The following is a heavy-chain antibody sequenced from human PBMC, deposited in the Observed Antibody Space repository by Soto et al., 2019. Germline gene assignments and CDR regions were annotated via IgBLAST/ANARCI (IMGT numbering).Heavy chain of an antibody. V-gene: IGHV1-8*01. D-gene: IGHD3-16*01. J-gene: IGHJ6*04. CDR2: MNPSSGKT. CDR1: GYSSPRTG. Sequence: ASMMVSCNVSGYSSPRTGTNWIRQASGQGLGWTGWMNPSSGKTGHDPKATGRVTMHRNTAISTAYMELSSMRSEDTAVYYCARGGLGVQDKLARQYYSGMAVPGKGRKVTGS. CDR3: ARGGLGVQDKLARQYYSGMAV.